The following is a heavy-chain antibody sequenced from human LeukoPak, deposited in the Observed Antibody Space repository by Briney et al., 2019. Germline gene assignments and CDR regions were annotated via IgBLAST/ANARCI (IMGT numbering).Heavy chain of an antibody. CDR1: GFTFSSYE. CDR2: ISESGSTI. D-gene: IGHD3-10*01. Sequence: GGSLRLSCVGSGFTFSSYEMNWVRQAPGKGLEWVSYISESGSTIYYADSVKGRFTISRDNSKNTLYLQMNSLRAEDTAVYYCANYRSRFGESNPQYFDYWGQGTLVTVSS. CDR3: ANYRSRFGESNPQYFDY. J-gene: IGHJ4*02. V-gene: IGHV3-48*03.